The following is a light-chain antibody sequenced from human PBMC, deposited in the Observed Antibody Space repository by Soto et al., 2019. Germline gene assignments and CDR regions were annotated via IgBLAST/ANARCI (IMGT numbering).Light chain of an antibody. CDR2: DAS. CDR3: QQRSNWPT. V-gene: IGKV3D-20*02. J-gene: IGKJ5*01. CDR1: QSVRSNY. Sequence: IVLTQSPGTRSLSPGERAPVSCRASQSVRSNYLAWYQQKPGQAPRLLIYDASNRATGIPARFSGSGSGTDFTLTISSLEPEDFAVYYCQQRSNWPTFGQGTRLENK.